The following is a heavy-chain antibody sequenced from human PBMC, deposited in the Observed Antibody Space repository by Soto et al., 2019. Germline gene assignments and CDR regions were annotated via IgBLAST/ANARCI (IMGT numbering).Heavy chain of an antibody. CDR1: GFTVSSNY. V-gene: IGHV3-53*01. CDR2: IYSGGST. Sequence: GGSLRLSCAASGFTVSSNYMSWVLQAPWKGLEWVSVIYSGGSTYYADSVKGRFTISRDNSKNTLYLQMNSLRAEDTAVYYCARTHGFSGVVWSWFDPWGQGTLVTVSS. D-gene: IGHD3-3*01. J-gene: IGHJ5*02. CDR3: ARTHGFSGVVWSWFDP.